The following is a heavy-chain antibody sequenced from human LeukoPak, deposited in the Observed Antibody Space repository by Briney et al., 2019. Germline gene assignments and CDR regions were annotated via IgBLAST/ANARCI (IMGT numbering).Heavy chain of an antibody. D-gene: IGHD3-22*01. CDR3: ARARGYYYDSSGPPDY. V-gene: IGHV4-59*12. Sequence: SETLSLTCTVSGGSISSYYWSWIRQPPGKGLEWIGYIYYSGSTNYNPSLKSRVTISVDTSKNQFSLKLSSVTAADTAVYYCARARGYYYDSSGPPDYWGQGTLVTVSS. J-gene: IGHJ4*02. CDR2: IYYSGST. CDR1: GGSISSYY.